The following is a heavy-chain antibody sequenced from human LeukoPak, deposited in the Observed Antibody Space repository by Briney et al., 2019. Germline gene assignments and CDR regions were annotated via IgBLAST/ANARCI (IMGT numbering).Heavy chain of an antibody. Sequence: PGGSLRLSCAASRFTLSRYGMHWVRQAPGKGLAWVAVIWYDGSNKYYADSVKGRFTISRDNSKNTLYLQMNSLRAEDTAVYYCARELVDTAMVTYAFDIWGQGTMVTVSS. CDR1: RFTLSRYG. CDR3: ARELVDTAMVTYAFDI. CDR2: IWYDGSNK. V-gene: IGHV3-33*01. J-gene: IGHJ3*02. D-gene: IGHD5-18*01.